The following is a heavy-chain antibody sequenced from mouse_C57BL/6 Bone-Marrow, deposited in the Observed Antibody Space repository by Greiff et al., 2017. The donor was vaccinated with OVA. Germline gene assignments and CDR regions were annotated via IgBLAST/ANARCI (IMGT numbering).Heavy chain of an antibody. CDR2: IWGDGST. D-gene: IGHD1-1*01. V-gene: IGHV2-3*01. J-gene: IGHJ4*01. CDR1: GFSLTSYG. Sequence: QVQLQQSGPGLVAPSQSLSITCTVSGFSLTSYGVSWVRQPPGKGLEWLGVIWGDGSTNYHSALISRLSISKDNSKSQVFLKLNSLQTDDTATYYCAKEGAIDYYGSNYYAMDYWGQGTSVTVSS. CDR3: AKEGAIDYYGSNYYAMDY.